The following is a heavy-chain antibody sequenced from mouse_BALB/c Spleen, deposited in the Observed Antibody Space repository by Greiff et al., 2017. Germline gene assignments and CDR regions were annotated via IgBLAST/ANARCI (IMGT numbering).Heavy chain of an antibody. CDR2: IYPYNGGT. V-gene: IGHV1S29*02. CDR3: ARDSYGFAY. D-gene: IGHD1-1*01. J-gene: IGHJ3*01. CDR1: GYTFTDYN. Sequence: EVKVEESGPELVKPGASVKISCKASGYTFTDYNMHWVKQSHGKSLEWIGYIYPYNGGTGYNQKFKSKATLTVDNSSSTAYMELRRLTSEDSAVYYCARDSYGFAYWGQGTLVTVSA.